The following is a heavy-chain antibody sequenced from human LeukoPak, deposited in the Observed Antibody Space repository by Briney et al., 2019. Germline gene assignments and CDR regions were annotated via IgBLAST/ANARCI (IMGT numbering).Heavy chain of an antibody. CDR2: INPSGGST. J-gene: IGHJ5*02. V-gene: IGHV1-46*01. D-gene: IGHD3-3*01. CDR3: ARGWSRSDEHHGWFDP. CDR1: GYTFTSYY. Sequence: ASVKVSCKASGYTFTSYYMHWVRQAPGQGLEWMGIINPSGGSTSYAQKFQGRVTMTRDTSTSTVYMELSSLRSEDTAVYYCARGWSRSDEHHGWFDPWGQGTLVTVSS.